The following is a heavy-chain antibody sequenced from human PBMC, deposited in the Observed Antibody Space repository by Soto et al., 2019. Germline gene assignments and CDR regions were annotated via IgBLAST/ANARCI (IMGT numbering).Heavy chain of an antibody. V-gene: IGHV1-8*01. Sequence: GASVKVSCKVSGYTFTSYDINWVRQATGQGLEWMGWMNPNSGNTGYAQKFQGRVTMTRNTSISTAYMELSSLRSEDTAVYYCARGTYYYYYMDVWGKGTTVTVSS. CDR3: ARGTYYYYYMDV. CDR2: MNPNSGNT. J-gene: IGHJ6*03. CDR1: GYTFTSYD.